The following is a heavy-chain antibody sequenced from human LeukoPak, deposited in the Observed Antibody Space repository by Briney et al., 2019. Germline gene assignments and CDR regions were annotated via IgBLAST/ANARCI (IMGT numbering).Heavy chain of an antibody. J-gene: IGHJ4*02. Sequence: SETLSLTCAVSGDSIISSIWWSWVRQPPGKGLEWLGEIYQTGTTNYNPSLRSRLTITVDKSKNQFSLHLSSVTAADTAVYYCARSDYSTYFDFWGQGTLLTVSS. D-gene: IGHD2-15*01. CDR3: ARSDYSTYFDF. CDR2: IYQTGTT. CDR1: GDSIISSIW. V-gene: IGHV4-4*02.